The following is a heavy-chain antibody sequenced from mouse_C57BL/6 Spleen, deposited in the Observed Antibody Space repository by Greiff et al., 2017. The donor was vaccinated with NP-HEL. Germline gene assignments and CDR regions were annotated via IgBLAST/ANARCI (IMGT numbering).Heavy chain of an antibody. CDR3: ARGGNQRGAMDY. CDR1: GYTFTSYW. Sequence: VQLQQPGTELVKPGASVKLSCKASGYTFTSYWMHWVKQRPGQGLEWIGNINPSNGGTNYNEKFKSKATLTVDKSSSTAYMQLSSLTSEDSAVYDCARGGNQRGAMDYWGQGTSVTVSS. V-gene: IGHV1-53*01. CDR2: INPSNGGT. J-gene: IGHJ4*01.